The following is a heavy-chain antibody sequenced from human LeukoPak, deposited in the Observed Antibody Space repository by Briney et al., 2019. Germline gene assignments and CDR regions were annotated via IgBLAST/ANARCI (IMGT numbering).Heavy chain of an antibody. D-gene: IGHD5-24*01. CDR3: ARKGYNFYYFDY. CDR2: MNPNSGNT. J-gene: IGHJ4*02. CDR1: GYTFTSYD. V-gene: IGHV1-8*01. Sequence: ASVKVSCKASGYTFTSYDINWVRQATGQGLEWTGWMNPNSGNTGYAQKFQGRVTMTRNTSISTAYMELSSLRSEDTAVYYCARKGYNFYYFDYWGQGTLVTVSS.